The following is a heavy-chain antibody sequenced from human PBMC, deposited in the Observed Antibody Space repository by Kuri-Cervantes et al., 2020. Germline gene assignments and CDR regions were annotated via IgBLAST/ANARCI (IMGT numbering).Heavy chain of an antibody. CDR1: GFTFSDYS. Sequence: GESLKISCAASGFTFSDYSMTWIRQAPGKGLEWVSYITGSGGTMYYADSVKGRFTISRDNAKNSLYLQMNSLRAEDTAVYYCSRDPRSLDYWGQGTLVTVSS. V-gene: IGHV3-11*01. CDR2: ITGSGGTM. J-gene: IGHJ4*02. CDR3: SRDPRSLDY.